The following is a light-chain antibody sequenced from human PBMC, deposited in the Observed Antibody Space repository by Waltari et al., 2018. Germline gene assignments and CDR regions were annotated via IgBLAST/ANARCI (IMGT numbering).Light chain of an antibody. CDR2: GAS. V-gene: IGKV3-20*01. J-gene: IGKJ1*01. CDR3: QQYGSSPWT. CDR1: PGVSSSY. Sequence: EIALMQSPGPLSLSPGERVTLSCRASPGVSSSYFVWYQQKYGQAPRLLIYGASSRATGIPDMFSGSGSGTDFSLTITRLEPEDFAVYDCQQYGSSPWTFGQGTKVEIK.